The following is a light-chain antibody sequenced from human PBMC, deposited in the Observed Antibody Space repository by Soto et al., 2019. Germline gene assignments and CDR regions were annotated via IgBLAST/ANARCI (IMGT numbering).Light chain of an antibody. CDR1: QDIGRR. Sequence: DIQMTQSPSSVSASIGYVVIITCRASQDIGRRLAWFQQKPGKAPKYLIQAASSLQGGVPSTFSGSGSGTDFTLTINTLHPEDFATYYCLQVYSFPRTFGQGTKVDIK. J-gene: IGKJ1*01. CDR3: LQVYSFPRT. V-gene: IGKV1-12*01. CDR2: AAS.